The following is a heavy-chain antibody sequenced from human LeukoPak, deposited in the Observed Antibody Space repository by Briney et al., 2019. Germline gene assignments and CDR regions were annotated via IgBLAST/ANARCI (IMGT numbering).Heavy chain of an antibody. V-gene: IGHV3-23*01. Sequence: GGSLRLSCAAFGFTFSSYAMSWVRQAPGKGLEWVSAISGSGGSTYYADSVKGRFTISRDNSKNTLYLQMNSLRAEDTALYYCARGDPGGVAVAGPFDYWGQGTLVTVSS. J-gene: IGHJ4*02. D-gene: IGHD6-19*01. CDR3: ARGDPGGVAVAGPFDY. CDR1: GFTFSSYA. CDR2: ISGSGGST.